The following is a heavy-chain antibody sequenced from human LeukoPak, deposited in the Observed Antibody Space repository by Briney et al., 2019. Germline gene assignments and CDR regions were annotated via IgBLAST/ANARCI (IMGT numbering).Heavy chain of an antibody. CDR2: IYPGDSDT. V-gene: IGHV5-51*01. Sequence: GGSLKISCKGSGYSFTTYWIGWVRQMPGKGLEWMGIIYPGDSDTRYSPSFEGQVTISADKSISTAYLQWNSLRASDTAMYYCARGDGSYCGSFDYWGQGTLVTVSS. J-gene: IGHJ4*02. D-gene: IGHD1-26*01. CDR1: GYSFTTYW. CDR3: ARGDGSYCGSFDY.